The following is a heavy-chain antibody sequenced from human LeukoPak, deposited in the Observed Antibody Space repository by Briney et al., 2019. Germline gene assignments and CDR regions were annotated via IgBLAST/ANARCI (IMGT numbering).Heavy chain of an antibody. V-gene: IGHV3-7*04. D-gene: IGHD2-2*01. CDR2: MRDDGSEE. J-gene: IGHJ5*02. Sequence: QAGGSLSFSWAASGFTFRRHWMSWVRQAPGRGLGWGANMRDDGSEEFYVNSVKGRFTISRDNAKNSLYLQMDSLRAEDTAVYYCARGYCSSTSCYDGGFDPWGQGTLVTVSS. CDR3: ARGYCSSTSCYDGGFDP. CDR1: GFTFRRHW.